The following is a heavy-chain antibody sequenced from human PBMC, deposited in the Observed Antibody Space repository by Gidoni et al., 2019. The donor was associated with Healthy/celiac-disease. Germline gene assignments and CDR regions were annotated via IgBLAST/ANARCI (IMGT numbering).Heavy chain of an antibody. J-gene: IGHJ6*02. CDR3: ARDGRWLQSYYYYYGMDV. CDR2: IIPIFGTA. V-gene: IGHV1-69*01. Sequence: QVQLVQSGAEVTKPGSSVKVSCKASGCTFSSYAISWVRQAPGQGLEWMGGIIPIFGTANYAQKFQGRVTITADESTSTAYMELSSLRSEDTAVYYCARDGRWLQSYYYYYGMDVWGQGTTVTVSS. CDR1: GCTFSSYA. D-gene: IGHD4-4*01.